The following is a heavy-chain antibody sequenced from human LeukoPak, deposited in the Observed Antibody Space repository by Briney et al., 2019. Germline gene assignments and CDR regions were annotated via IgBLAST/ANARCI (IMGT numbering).Heavy chain of an antibody. CDR2: SYYSGST. CDR1: GGSMSSYY. J-gene: IGHJ5*02. V-gene: IGHV4-59*08. D-gene: IGHD2-21*01. Sequence: SETLSLTCTVSGGSMSSYYWSWIRQSPGKGLEWIGYSYYSGSTTYNPSLKSRVTISVDTSKNQFSLKLSSVTAADTAVYYCATRVIASDNWFDPWGQGTLVTVSS. CDR3: ATRVIASDNWFDP.